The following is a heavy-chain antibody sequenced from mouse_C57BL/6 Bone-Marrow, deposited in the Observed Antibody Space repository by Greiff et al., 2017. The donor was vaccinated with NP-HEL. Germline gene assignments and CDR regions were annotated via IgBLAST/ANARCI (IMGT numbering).Heavy chain of an antibody. J-gene: IGHJ4*01. CDR1: GFSFNTYA. CDR2: IRSKSNNYAT. CDR3: VRQFDYDYDRAYYYAMDY. Sequence: EVMLVESGGGLVQPKGSLKLSCAASGFSFNTYAMNWVRQAPGKGLEWVARIRSKSNNYATYYADSVKDRFTISRDDSESMLYLQMNNLKTEDTAMYYCVRQFDYDYDRAYYYAMDYWGQGTSVTVSS. D-gene: IGHD2-4*01. V-gene: IGHV10-1*01.